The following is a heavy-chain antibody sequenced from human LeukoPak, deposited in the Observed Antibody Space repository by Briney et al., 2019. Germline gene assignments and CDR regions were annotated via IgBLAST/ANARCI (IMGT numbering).Heavy chain of an antibody. J-gene: IGHJ6*02. CDR1: GFTFSSYW. CDR2: INSDGSST. V-gene: IGHV3-74*01. D-gene: IGHD2-15*01. Sequence: GGSLRLSCAASGFTFSSYWMHWVRQAPGKGLVWVSRINSDGSSTSYADSVKGRFTISRDNAKNTLYLQMNSLRAEDTAVYYCARDLGGGGTYYYYGMDVWGQGTTVTASS. CDR3: ARDLGGGGTYYYYGMDV.